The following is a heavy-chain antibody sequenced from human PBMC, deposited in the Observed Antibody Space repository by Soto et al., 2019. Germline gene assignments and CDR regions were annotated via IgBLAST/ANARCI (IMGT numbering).Heavy chain of an antibody. CDR2: IKSKTDGGTT. CDR3: TASTVNNWFDP. V-gene: IGHV3-15*07. J-gene: IGHJ5*02. CDR1: GFTFSNAW. Sequence: EVQLVESGGGLVKPGGSLRLSCAASGFTFSNAWMNWVRQAPGKGLEWVGRIKSKTDGGTTDYAAPVKGRFTISRDDSKHTLYLQINSRKTEDTAVYYCTASTVNNWFDPWCQGTLVTVSS. D-gene: IGHD4-17*01.